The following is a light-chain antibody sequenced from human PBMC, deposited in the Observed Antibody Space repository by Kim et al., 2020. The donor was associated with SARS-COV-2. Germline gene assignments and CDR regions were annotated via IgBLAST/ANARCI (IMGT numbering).Light chain of an antibody. CDR1: SSNVGTYNL. V-gene: IGLV2-23*02. CDR3: CSYEGAGTYAV. Sequence: QSALTQPASVSGSPGQSITISCTRSSSNVGTYNLVSWYQQPPGKVPKLMIYEVYNRPSGVSNRFSGSKSGNTASLTISGVQAEDESDYYCCSYEGAGTYAVFGGGTQLTVL. J-gene: IGLJ2*01. CDR2: EVY.